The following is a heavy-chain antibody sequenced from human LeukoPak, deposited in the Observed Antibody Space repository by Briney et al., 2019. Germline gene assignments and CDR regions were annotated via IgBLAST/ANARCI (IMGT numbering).Heavy chain of an antibody. CDR3: ARVMVAGTGSYDY. V-gene: IGHV1-69*13. Sequence: SVKVSCKASGGTFSSYVISWVRQAPGQGLEWMGGVIPIFGTANYAQKFQGRVTITADESTSTAYMELSSLRSEDTAVYYCARVMVAGTGSYDYWGQGTLVTVSS. CDR1: GGTFSSYV. CDR2: VIPIFGTA. D-gene: IGHD3-10*01. J-gene: IGHJ4*02.